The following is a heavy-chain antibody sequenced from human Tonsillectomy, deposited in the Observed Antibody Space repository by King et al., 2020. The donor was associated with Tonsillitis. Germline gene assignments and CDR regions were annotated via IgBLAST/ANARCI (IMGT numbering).Heavy chain of an antibody. CDR2: ISDSGGST. J-gene: IGHJ6*02. V-gene: IGHV3-23*04. D-gene: IGHD3-9*01. CDR1: GFTFSSYA. CDR3: AKGLWGADGYFDWCGGYYYYYYMDV. Sequence: VQLVESGGGLVQPGGSLRLSCAASGFTFSSYAMSWVRQAPGKGLEWVSAISDSGGSTYYADSVKGRFTISRDNSKNTLCLQMNSLRAEDTAVYYCAKGLWGADGYFDWCGGYYYYYYMDVWGQGTTVTVSS.